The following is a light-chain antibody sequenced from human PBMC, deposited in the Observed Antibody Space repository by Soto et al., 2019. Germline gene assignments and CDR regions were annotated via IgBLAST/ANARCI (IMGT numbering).Light chain of an antibody. Sequence: AIQLTQSPSSLSASVGDRVIISCRASQGISNSVAWYQQKPGKTPKLLIYDASNLESGVPSRFSGSGSGTDFTLTISSLQPEDFATYYCQQLNNYQGTFGQGTRLEIK. CDR3: QQLNNYQGT. CDR2: DAS. V-gene: IGKV1D-13*01. J-gene: IGKJ5*01. CDR1: QGISNS.